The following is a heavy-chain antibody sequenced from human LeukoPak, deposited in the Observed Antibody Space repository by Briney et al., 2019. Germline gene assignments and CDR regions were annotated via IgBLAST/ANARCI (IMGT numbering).Heavy chain of an antibody. J-gene: IGHJ4*02. CDR2: IIPIFGTA. V-gene: IGHV1-69*05. D-gene: IGHD2-21*02. Sequence: ASVKVSCKPSGGTFSSYAISWVRQAPGQGLEWMGGIIPIFGTANYAQKFQGRVTITTDESTSTAYMELSSLRSEDTAVYYCARRHCGGDCYLTPEYYFDYWGQGTLVTVSS. CDR3: ARRHCGGDCYLTPEYYFDY. CDR1: GGTFSSYA.